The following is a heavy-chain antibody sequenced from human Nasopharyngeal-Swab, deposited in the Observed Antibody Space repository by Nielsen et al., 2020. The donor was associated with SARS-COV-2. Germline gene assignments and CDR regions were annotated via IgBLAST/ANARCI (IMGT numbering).Heavy chain of an antibody. D-gene: IGHD2-15*01. CDR3: ARRALGYCDGGNCNWLDP. CDR2: IDPGDSDT. Sequence: GESLKISCKASGYTFTSQWIGWVRQRPGKGLEWMGFIDPGDSDTRNSPSFQGQVTISVDKSINTAYLQWSSLKPSDTAMYYCARRALGYCDGGNCNWLDPWGQGTLVTVSS. J-gene: IGHJ5*02. V-gene: IGHV5-51*01. CDR1: GYTFTSQW.